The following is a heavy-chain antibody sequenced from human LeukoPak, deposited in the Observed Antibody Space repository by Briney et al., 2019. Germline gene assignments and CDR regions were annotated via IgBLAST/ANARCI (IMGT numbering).Heavy chain of an antibody. J-gene: IGHJ4*02. CDR2: ITSGSSHI. Sequence: GGSLRLSCAASGFTFSSYNMNWVRQTPGQGLEWVSSITSGSSHIYYADSVRGRFTISRDNVKNSLYLQMNSLRAEDTAVYYCARHNYHERGSTDYWGQGTLVTVSS. D-gene: IGHD5-24*01. V-gene: IGHV3-21*01. CDR1: GFTFSSYN. CDR3: ARHNYHERGSTDY.